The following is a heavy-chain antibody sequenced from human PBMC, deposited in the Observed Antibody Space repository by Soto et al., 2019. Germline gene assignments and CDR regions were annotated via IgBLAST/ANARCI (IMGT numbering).Heavy chain of an antibody. CDR3: ERGRVIPLYSFDY. CDR1: GFTFSNYD. Sequence: GGSLRLSCAASGFTFSNYDMHWVRQVTGKGLEWVSTIGTAGDTYYPGSVKGRFTISRENAKNSLYLQMNSLRAEDTAVYYCERGRVIPLYSFDYGARGPLDPVSS. D-gene: IGHD2-2*02. J-gene: IGHJ4*02. V-gene: IGHV3-13*01. CDR2: IGTAGDT.